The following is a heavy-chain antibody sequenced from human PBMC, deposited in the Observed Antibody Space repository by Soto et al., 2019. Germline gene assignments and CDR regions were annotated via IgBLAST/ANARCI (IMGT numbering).Heavy chain of an antibody. J-gene: IGHJ6*02. Sequence: QVQLVESGGGVVQPGRSLRLSCAASGFTFSNYGMHWVRQAPGKGLEWVAVIWYDGSNKYYADSVKGRFTISRDNSKNTLYLRMNSLRAEDTAVYYYARDIQYSSRISVYYYYGMDVWGQGTTVTVSS. V-gene: IGHV3-33*01. CDR2: IWYDGSNK. D-gene: IGHD6-6*01. CDR3: ARDIQYSSRISVYYYYGMDV. CDR1: GFTFSNYG.